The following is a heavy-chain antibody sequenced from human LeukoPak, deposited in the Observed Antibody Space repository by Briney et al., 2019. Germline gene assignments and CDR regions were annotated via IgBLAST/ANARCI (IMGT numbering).Heavy chain of an antibody. J-gene: IGHJ3*01. CDR1: GFTFSSYA. Sequence: PGGSLRLSCAASGFTFSSYAMHWVRQAPGKGLEWVAAVSEDGSGKFYADSVRGRFTISRDNSKNTLYLQMNTLRSEDTAVYYCAKIRTVGAGDAFDFWGQGTMVSVSS. V-gene: IGHV3-30*18. CDR3: AKIRTVGAGDAFDF. CDR2: VSEDGSGK. D-gene: IGHD1-26*01.